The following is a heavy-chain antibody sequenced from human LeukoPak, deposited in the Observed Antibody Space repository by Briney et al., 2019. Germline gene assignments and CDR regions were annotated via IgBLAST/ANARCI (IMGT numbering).Heavy chain of an antibody. J-gene: IGHJ4*02. V-gene: IGHV3-21*01. Sequence: GGSLRLSCAASGFIFSSYSMNWVRQAPGKGLEWVSSISSSSSYIFYTDSVKGRFTISRDDAKNSLGLQLSSLRVEDTAVYYCARARGPAAENWGQGTLVTVSS. D-gene: IGHD2-2*01. CDR3: ARARGPAAEN. CDR2: ISSSSSYI. CDR1: GFIFSSYS.